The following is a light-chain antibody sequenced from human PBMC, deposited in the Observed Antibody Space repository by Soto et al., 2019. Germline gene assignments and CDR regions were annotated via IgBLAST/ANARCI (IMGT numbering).Light chain of an antibody. CDR2: AAS. CDR3: QQSYSTPP. Sequence: DIQMTQSPSSLSASVGDRVTITFRASQSISSYLNWYQQKPGKAPKLLIYAASSLQSGVPSRFSGSGSGTDFTLTISSLQPEDFATYYCQQSYSTPPFGQGTKVDIK. J-gene: IGKJ1*01. CDR1: QSISSY. V-gene: IGKV1-39*01.